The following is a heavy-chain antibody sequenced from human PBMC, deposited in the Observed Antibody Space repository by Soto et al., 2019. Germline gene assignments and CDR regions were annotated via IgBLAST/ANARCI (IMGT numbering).Heavy chain of an antibody. CDR1: GFTFSNYV. V-gene: IGHV3-23*01. CDR2: INGGATST. CDR3: AKGSANGIPYYFDN. Sequence: EVQLLESGGGLVQPGGSLRLSCAASGFTFSNYVMSWVRQTPGKGLEWISAINGGATSTYHADSVKGRFTISRDNSKNTLYLQMNSLRVEDTAVYYCAKGSANGIPYYFDNWGQGSLVTVSS. J-gene: IGHJ4*02.